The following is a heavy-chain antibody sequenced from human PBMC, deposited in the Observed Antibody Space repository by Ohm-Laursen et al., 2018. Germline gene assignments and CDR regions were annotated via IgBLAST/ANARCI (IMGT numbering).Heavy chain of an antibody. D-gene: IGHD3-3*01. Sequence: SETLSLTCTVSGGSISRYYWSWIRQTPGKGLEWIGYIYYNGSTNYNPSLKSRVTISLDTSKNQFSLKLTSVTAADTAVYYCARAGVVSLGVDYWGQGTLVTVSS. CDR2: IYYNGST. CDR1: GGSISRYY. CDR3: ARAGVVSLGVDY. J-gene: IGHJ4*02. V-gene: IGHV4-59*01.